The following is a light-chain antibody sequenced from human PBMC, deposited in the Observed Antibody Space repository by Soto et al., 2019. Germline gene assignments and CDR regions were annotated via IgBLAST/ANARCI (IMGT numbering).Light chain of an antibody. CDR3: MQALQSPST. CDR2: LGS. J-gene: IGKJ1*01. V-gene: IGKV2-28*01. Sequence: DSVMTQSPLSLPVTPGEPASTSCWSSQRLLHSNGYNYLDWYLQKPGQSPQLLIYLGSNRASGVPDKFSGSGAGTDFTLKISRVEAEDVGVYYCMQALQSPSTFGQGTKVEIK. CDR1: QRLLHSNGYNY.